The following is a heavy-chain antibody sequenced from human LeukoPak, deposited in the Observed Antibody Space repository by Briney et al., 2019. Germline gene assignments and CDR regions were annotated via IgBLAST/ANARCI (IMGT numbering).Heavy chain of an antibody. CDR1: GYTFTCYY. Sequence: ASVKVSCKASGYTFTCYYMHWVRQAPGQGLEWMGWINPNSGGTNYAQKFQGRGTMTRDTSISTAYMELSRLRSDDTAVYYCAREPRIVVVPAAIDYWGQGTLVTVSS. CDR2: INPNSGGT. V-gene: IGHV1-2*02. J-gene: IGHJ4*02. D-gene: IGHD2-2*01. CDR3: AREPRIVVVPAAIDY.